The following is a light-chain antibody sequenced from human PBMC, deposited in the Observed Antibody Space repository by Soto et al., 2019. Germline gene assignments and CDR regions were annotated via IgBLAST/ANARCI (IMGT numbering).Light chain of an antibody. V-gene: IGKV4-1*01. Sequence: DIQMTQSPSSLSASVGDRVTITCQASQDISKSLNWYQQKPGQPPKLLIYWASTRESGVPDRFSGSGSGTDFTLTVNALQAEDVAVYYCQQYHTTPLSFGGGTKVEIK. CDR2: WAS. CDR3: QQYHTTPLS. CDR1: QDISKS. J-gene: IGKJ4*01.